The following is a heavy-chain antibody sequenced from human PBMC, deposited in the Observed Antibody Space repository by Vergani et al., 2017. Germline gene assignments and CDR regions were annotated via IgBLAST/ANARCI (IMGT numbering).Heavy chain of an antibody. V-gene: IGHV5-51*01. CDR1: GYSFTNYW. Sequence: EVQLVQSGAEVKKPGESLKISCKGSGYSFTNYWIGWVRQMPGKGLEWMGIIYPGDSDTRYSPSFQGQVTISADKSISTAYLQWSSLKASDTAMYYCARTQSPYNWNDLWYFDYWGQGTLVTVSS. CDR2: IYPGDSDT. J-gene: IGHJ4*02. D-gene: IGHD1-20*01. CDR3: ARTQSPYNWNDLWYFDY.